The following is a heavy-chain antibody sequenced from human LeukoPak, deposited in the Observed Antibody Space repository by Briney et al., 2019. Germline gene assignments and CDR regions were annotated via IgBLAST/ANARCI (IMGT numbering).Heavy chain of an antibody. D-gene: IGHD5-18*01. CDR3: AKGPGTGYSYGYGIFDY. J-gene: IGHJ4*02. CDR1: GFTFSSYA. CDR2: ISGSGGST. V-gene: IGHV3-23*01. Sequence: GGSLRLSCAASGFTFSSYAMSWVRQAPGKGPEWVSAISGSGGSTYYADSVKGRFTISRDNSKNTLYLQMNSLRAEDTAVYYCAKGPGTGYSYGYGIFDYWGQGTLVTVSS.